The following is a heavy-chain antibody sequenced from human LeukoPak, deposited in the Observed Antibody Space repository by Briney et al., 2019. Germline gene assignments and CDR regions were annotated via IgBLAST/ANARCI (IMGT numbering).Heavy chain of an antibody. Sequence: PSETLSLTCSVSGYSISSAYYWGWIRQPPGKGLEWIGTMYHSGSTNYNPSLKSRVTISVDTSKNQFSLKLSSVTAADTAVYYCATGNDFWSGYPPGYWGQGTLVTVSS. CDR1: GYSISSAYY. CDR3: ATGNDFWSGYPPGY. D-gene: IGHD3-3*01. V-gene: IGHV4-38-2*02. CDR2: MYHSGST. J-gene: IGHJ4*02.